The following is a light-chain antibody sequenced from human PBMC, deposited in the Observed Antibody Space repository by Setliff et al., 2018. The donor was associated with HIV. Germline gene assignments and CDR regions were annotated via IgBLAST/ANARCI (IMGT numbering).Light chain of an antibody. Sequence: QSVLPQPASVSGSPGQSITISCAGTSSDVGSYNFVSWYQQHPGKAPKLIIYEVSKWPSGVSNHFSGSKSGNTASLTISGLQTEDEAEYYCCSYASTGSLVFGTGTKVTVL. CDR2: EVS. J-gene: IGLJ1*01. CDR1: SSDVGSYNF. CDR3: CSYASTGSLV. V-gene: IGLV2-23*02.